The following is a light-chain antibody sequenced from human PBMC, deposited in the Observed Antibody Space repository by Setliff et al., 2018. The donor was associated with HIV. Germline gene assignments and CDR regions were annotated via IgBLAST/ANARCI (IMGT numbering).Light chain of an antibody. Sequence: QSAMTQPASVSGSPGQSITISCTGTSSDVGGYNYVSWYQKHPGKAPQLIIYDVSNRPSGVSNRFSGSKSGNTASLTISGLQAEDEADYYCSSYTSRTPLYVFGTGTKVTVL. CDR1: SSDVGGYNY. CDR3: SSYTSRTPLYV. J-gene: IGLJ1*01. CDR2: DVS. V-gene: IGLV2-14*03.